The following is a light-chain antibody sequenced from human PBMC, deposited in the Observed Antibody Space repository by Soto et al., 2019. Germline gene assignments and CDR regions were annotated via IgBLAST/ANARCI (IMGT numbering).Light chain of an antibody. J-gene: IGKJ1*01. CDR3: QHYNSYSEA. V-gene: IGKV1-5*03. Sequence: DIQMTQSPSTLSGSVGDRVTLTCRASQTISSWLAWYQQKPGKAPKLLIYKASTLKSGVPSRFSGSGSGTEFTLTITILQPDDFATYYCQHYNSYSEAFGQGTKVDIK. CDR2: KAS. CDR1: QTISSW.